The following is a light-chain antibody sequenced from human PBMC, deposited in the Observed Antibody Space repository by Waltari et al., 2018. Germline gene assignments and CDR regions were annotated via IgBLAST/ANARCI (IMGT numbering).Light chain of an antibody. V-gene: IGKV3-20*01. CDR2: GAS. CDR3: QHYGDT. CDR1: QSVSSSY. Sequence: EIVLTQSPGTLSLSPGERATLSCRASQSVSSSYLAWYQQKPGQAPRLLIYGASSRDTGIPDRFIGSGSGTDFSLTISRLEPEDFAVYYCQHYGDTFGQGTKLEIK. J-gene: IGKJ2*01.